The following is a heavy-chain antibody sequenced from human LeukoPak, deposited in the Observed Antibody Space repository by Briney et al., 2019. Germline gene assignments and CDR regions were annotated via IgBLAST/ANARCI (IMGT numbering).Heavy chain of an antibody. J-gene: IGHJ3*02. CDR3: ARVTMIVVVITTVAFDI. D-gene: IGHD3-22*01. Sequence: SETLSLTCTVSGGSISGSSYYWGWIRQSPGKGLEWIGNVHYSESTYYNPSLKSRVTISVDTSKNQFSLKLSSVTAADTAVYFCARVTMIVVVITTVAFDIWGQGTVVTVSS. CDR2: VHYSEST. CDR1: GGSISGSSYY. V-gene: IGHV4-39*01.